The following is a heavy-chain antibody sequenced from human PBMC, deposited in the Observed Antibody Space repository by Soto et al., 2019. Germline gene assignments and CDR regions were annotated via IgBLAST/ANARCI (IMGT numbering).Heavy chain of an antibody. CDR2: INHSGST. CDR1: GGSFSGYY. Sequence: XATLSLTCAVYGGSFSGYYRSWIRQPAGKGLEWIGEINHSGSTNYNPSLKSRVTISVGTSKNQFSLKLSSVTAADTAVYYCARDIAGYSYGPGFDYWGQGTLVTVSS. CDR3: ARDIAGYSYGPGFDY. D-gene: IGHD5-18*01. J-gene: IGHJ4*02. V-gene: IGHV4-34*01.